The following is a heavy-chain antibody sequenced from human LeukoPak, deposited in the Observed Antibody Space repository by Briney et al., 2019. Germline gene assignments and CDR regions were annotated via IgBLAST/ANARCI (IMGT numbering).Heavy chain of an antibody. CDR2: ISSTSSSI. CDR1: GFTFRSYS. J-gene: IGHJ3*02. Sequence: GGSLRLSCAASGFTFRSYSMNWVRQAPGKGLEWVSYISSTSSSIYYADSVKGRFTISRDNAKNSLNLQMNSLRAEDTAVYYCARGPYGDYVDAFDIWGQGTMVTVSS. D-gene: IGHD4-17*01. V-gene: IGHV3-48*01. CDR3: ARGPYGDYVDAFDI.